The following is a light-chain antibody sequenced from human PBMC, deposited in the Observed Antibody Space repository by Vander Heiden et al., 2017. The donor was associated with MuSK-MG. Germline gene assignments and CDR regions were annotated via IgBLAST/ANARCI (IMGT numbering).Light chain of an antibody. J-gene: IGKJ5*01. CDR2: DAS. CDR1: QSVSSY. CDR3: QQRSNWPPIT. V-gene: IGKV3-11*01. Sequence: EIVLTQSPATLSLSPGERATLSCRASQSVSSYLAWYQQKPGQAPRLLIYDASNRATGIPARFSGSGYGPDFTLTISSREPEDFAVYYCQQRSNWPPITFGQGTRLEIK.